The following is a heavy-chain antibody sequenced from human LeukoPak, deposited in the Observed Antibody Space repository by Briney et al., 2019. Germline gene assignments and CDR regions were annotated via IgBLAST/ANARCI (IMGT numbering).Heavy chain of an antibody. D-gene: IGHD2-15*01. Sequence: SDTLSLTCAVSGYSISSSNWWGWIRQPPGKGLEWIGYIYYSGSTNYNPSLKSRVTMSVDTSNNQFSLKLSSVTAADTAVYYCARTPFCTGGSCYGIDYWGQGTLVTVSS. CDR3: ARTPFCTGGSCYGIDY. J-gene: IGHJ4*02. CDR1: GYSISSSNW. V-gene: IGHV4-28*01. CDR2: IYYSGST.